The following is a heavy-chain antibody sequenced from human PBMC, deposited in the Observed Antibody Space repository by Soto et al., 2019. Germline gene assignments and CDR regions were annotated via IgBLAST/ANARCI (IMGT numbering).Heavy chain of an antibody. CDR3: ARCGNWNSASDS. D-gene: IGHD1-7*01. V-gene: IGHV1-18*01. J-gene: IGHJ4*02. CDR1: GYTFTRSG. Sequence: QGQLVQSGPEVKKPGASVKVSCKTSGYTFTRSGISWVRQAPGQGLEWMGWISANNGNTNYAQIVQGRATMTTDTSTSTAYMELRSLRTDDTAVDYCARCGNWNSASDSWGQGTRVAVAS. CDR2: ISANNGNT.